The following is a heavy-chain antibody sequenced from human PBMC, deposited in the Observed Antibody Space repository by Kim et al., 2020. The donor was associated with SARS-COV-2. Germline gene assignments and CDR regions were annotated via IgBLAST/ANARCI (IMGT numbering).Heavy chain of an antibody. CDR3: ARARQVFGESRWFDP. CDR2: IYYSGST. CDR1: GGSVSSGSYY. D-gene: IGHD3-10*02. Sequence: SETLSLTCTVSGGSVSSGSYYWSWIRQPPGKGLEWIGYIYYSGSTNYNPSLKSRVTISVDTSKNQFSLKLSSVTAADTAVYYCARARQVFGESRWFDPWGQGTLVTVSS. V-gene: IGHV4-61*01. J-gene: IGHJ5*02.